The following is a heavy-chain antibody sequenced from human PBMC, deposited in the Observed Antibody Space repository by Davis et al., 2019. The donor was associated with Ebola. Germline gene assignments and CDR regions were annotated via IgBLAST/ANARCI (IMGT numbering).Heavy chain of an antibody. CDR2: IYYSGST. Sequence: MPSETLSLTCAVYGGSFSGYYWSWIRQPPGKGLEWIGYIYYSGSTYYNPSLKSRVTISVDTSKNQFSLKLSSVTAADTAVYYCARGEHCSSTSCFMYYYYGMDVWGLGTTVTVSS. CDR3: ARGEHCSSTSCFMYYYYGMDV. J-gene: IGHJ6*02. CDR1: GGSFSGYY. V-gene: IGHV4-30-4*01. D-gene: IGHD2-2*01.